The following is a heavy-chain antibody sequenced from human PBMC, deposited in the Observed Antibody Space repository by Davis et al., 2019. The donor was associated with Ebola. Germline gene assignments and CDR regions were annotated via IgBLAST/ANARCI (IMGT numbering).Heavy chain of an antibody. Sequence: SETLSLTCAVYGGSFSGYYWSWIRQPPGKGLEWIGYIYHSGSTYYNPSLKSRVTISVDRSKNQFSLKLSSVTAADTAVYYCARTVGHDAFDIWGQGTMVTVSS. CDR1: GGSFSGYY. D-gene: IGHD1-26*01. J-gene: IGHJ3*02. CDR2: IYHSGST. V-gene: IGHV4-34*01. CDR3: ARTVGHDAFDI.